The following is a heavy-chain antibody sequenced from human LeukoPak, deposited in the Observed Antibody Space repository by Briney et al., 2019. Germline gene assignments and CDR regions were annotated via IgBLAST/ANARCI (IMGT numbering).Heavy chain of an antibody. Sequence: ASVKVSCKASGYTFTNYDINWVRQATGQGLEWMGWMNPGSSKTGYAQKFKGRVTFTRNTSINTAYMELRSLRSEDTAVYFCARYDSNTDFDYWGQGTLVTVSS. J-gene: IGHJ4*02. CDR1: GYTFTNYD. CDR2: MNPGSSKT. CDR3: ARYDSNTDFDY. V-gene: IGHV1-8*03. D-gene: IGHD4-11*01.